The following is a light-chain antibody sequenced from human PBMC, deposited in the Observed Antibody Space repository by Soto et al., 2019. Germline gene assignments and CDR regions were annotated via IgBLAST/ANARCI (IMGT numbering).Light chain of an antibody. CDR2: GNR. V-gene: IGLV1-40*01. J-gene: IGLJ3*02. CDR1: NSNLGAGYD. CDR3: QAYVYSLTAFV. Sequence: QSVLTQPPSVSGAPGQRVTISCTGNNSNLGAGYDVHWYQQLPGAAPKLVIFGNRNRPSGVPERFSGSKSGTSASLAITGRHAEDEADYYFQAYVYSLTAFVFGGGTKVTVL.